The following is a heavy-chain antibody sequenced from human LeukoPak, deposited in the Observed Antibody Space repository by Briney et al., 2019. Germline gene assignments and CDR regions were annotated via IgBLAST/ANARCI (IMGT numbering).Heavy chain of an antibody. CDR2: ISGSGGST. V-gene: IGHV3-23*01. Sequence: GGSLRLSCAASGFTFDDYAMHWVRQAPGKGLEWVSAISGSGGSTYYADSVKGRFTISRDNSKNTLYLQMNSLRAEDTAVYYCAKAPYYYDSSGYWGDYWGQGTLVTVSS. CDR1: GFTFDDYA. D-gene: IGHD3-22*01. CDR3: AKAPYYYDSSGYWGDY. J-gene: IGHJ4*02.